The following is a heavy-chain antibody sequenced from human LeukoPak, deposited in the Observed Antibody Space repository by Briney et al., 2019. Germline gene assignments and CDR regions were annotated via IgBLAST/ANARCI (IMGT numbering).Heavy chain of an antibody. J-gene: IGHJ4*02. CDR3: ATYHVSHSESGY. V-gene: IGHV3-30*03. CDR1: GLTFSNYG. Sequence: GGSLRLSCVASGLTFSNYGMHWVRQAPGKGLEWVTEISFDGSNKHYVDSVKGRFTISRDNSKNTLYLQMNSLSAEDTAVYYCATYHVSHSESGYWGQGTLVTVSS. CDR2: ISFDGSNK. D-gene: IGHD1-14*01.